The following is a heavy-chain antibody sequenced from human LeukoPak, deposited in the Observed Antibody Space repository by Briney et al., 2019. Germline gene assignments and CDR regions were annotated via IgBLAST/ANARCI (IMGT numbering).Heavy chain of an antibody. Sequence: HPGGSLRLSCAASGFTFSSYAMSWVRQAPGKGLEPVSVITGNGGSTHYPNCPKGRFSISRDNSKNTVYLQMGGLRTEDTAVYYCVRGSPYGRGWQGIHWGQGTLAVVSS. CDR1: GFTFSSYA. J-gene: IGHJ4*02. CDR3: VRGSPYGRGWQGIH. D-gene: IGHD6-19*01. CDR2: ITGNGGST. V-gene: IGHV3-64*01.